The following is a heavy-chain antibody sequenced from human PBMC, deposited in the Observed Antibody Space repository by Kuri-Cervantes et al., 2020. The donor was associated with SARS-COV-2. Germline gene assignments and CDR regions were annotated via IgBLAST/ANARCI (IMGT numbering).Heavy chain of an antibody. CDR1: GFTFSSSW. J-gene: IGHJ6*03. CDR2: ISSSTTYT. CDR3: ARGGLCSGGSCYHYSYYMDV. V-gene: IGHV3-11*06. Sequence: GGSLRLSCAASGFTFSSSWMIWIRQAPGKGLEWVSYISSSTTYTNHADSVKRRFTISRDNAKNSLYLHMDSLRAEDSAVYSCARGGLCSGGSCYHYSYYMDVWGKGTTVTVSS. D-gene: IGHD2-15*01.